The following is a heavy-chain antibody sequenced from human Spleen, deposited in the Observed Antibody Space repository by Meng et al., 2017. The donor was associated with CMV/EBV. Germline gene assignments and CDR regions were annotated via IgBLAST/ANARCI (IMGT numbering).Heavy chain of an antibody. CDR1: GFTCSDDW. CDR2: IDRDGSDT. Sequence: LRRSCEGAGFTCSDDWVHWVRQAPGKGMMWVSRIDRDGSDTDYADSVKGRFSTSRDNAKNTLYLHMSGLSVEDTAVYYCARGHYYAGWGQGTLVTVSS. V-gene: IGHV3-74*01. J-gene: IGHJ4*02. D-gene: IGHD3-22*01. CDR3: ARGHYYAG.